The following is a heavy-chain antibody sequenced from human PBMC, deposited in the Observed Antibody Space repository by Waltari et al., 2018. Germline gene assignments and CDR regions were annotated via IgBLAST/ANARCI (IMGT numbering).Heavy chain of an antibody. CDR1: GFTFSTSW. Sequence: EVQLVESGGGLVQPGGSLKLSCAASGFTFSTSWMAWVRQAPGKGLEWVDNIKQDGREKNYVESVKGRFTISRDNAKNSLYLQMNSLRVEDTAIYYCAKDTGGSLDYWGQGTLVTVSS. CDR2: IKQDGREK. J-gene: IGHJ4*02. V-gene: IGHV3-7*01. D-gene: IGHD3-10*01. CDR3: AKDTGGSLDY.